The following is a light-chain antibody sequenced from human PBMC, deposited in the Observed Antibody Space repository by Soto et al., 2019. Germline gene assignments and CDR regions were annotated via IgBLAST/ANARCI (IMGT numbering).Light chain of an antibody. CDR2: AAS. V-gene: IGKV1-6*01. CDR3: LHDYICPWT. Sequence: AIQMTQYPYSLSASLGDRVTITCRSSQGLRNDLGWYQQTPGNAPRLLIYAASTLQRGVPSRFSGSGSGTAFTLTISSLRPEDVATYYCLHDYICPWTFRPGTKVEIK. CDR1: QGLRND. J-gene: IGKJ1*01.